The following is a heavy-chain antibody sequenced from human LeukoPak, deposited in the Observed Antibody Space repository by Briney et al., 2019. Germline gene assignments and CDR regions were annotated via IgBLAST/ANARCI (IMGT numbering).Heavy chain of an antibody. CDR1: GYVFTSYG. CDR3: ARAPSSLDCYVDCYFVP. D-gene: IGHD2-21*02. Sequence: ASVKVSCKASGYVFTSYGLAWLRQAPGQGLEWVGTITPFNDKTKFAQKFQGRVTMNTASSTTTSYLQLTNLRLDDTAVYYCARAPSSLDCYVDCYFVPWGQGALVTVSS. CDR2: ITPFNDKT. J-gene: IGHJ5*02. V-gene: IGHV1-18*01.